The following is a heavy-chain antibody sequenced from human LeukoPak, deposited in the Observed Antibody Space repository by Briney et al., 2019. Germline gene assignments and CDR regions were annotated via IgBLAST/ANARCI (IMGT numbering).Heavy chain of an antibody. V-gene: IGHV1-2*02. CDR3: ARAQGPNYYYDSSGYYY. J-gene: IGHJ4*02. CDR1: GYILTNYG. CDR2: INPNSGGT. D-gene: IGHD3-22*01. Sequence: ASVKVSCKASGYILTNYGITWVRQAPGQGLEWMGWINPNSGGTNYAQKFQGRVTMTRGTSISTAYMELSRLRSDDTAVYYCARAQGPNYYYDSSGYYYWGQGTLVTVSS.